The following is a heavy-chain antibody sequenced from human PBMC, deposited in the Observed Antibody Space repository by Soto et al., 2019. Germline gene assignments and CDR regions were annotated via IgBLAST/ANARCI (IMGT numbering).Heavy chain of an antibody. D-gene: IGHD4-17*01. CDR1: GFSFSTHG. CDR3: ASDDTYADNGLGH. V-gene: IGHV3-33*01. CDR2: IVNDGSEQ. Sequence: QVQLVESGGGVVRPGRSLRLSCAATGFSFSTHGMHWVRQAPGKGLEWVAVIVNDGSEQDYSDSVKGRFTISRDNSKNTLYLQVNNLRAEYTAVYYCASDDTYADNGLGHWGQGILVTVSS. J-gene: IGHJ4*02.